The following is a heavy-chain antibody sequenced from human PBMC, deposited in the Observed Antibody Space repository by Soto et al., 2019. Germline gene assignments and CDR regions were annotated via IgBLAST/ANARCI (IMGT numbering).Heavy chain of an antibody. D-gene: IGHD3-9*01. J-gene: IGHJ4*02. CDR3: ARDYDILTGYNYFDY. CDR2: INPNSGGT. V-gene: IGHV1-2*02. Sequence: ASVKVSCKASGYTFTGYYMHWVRQAPGQGLEWMGWINPNSGGTNYAQKFQGRVTMTRDTSISTAYMELSRLRSDDTAVYYCARDYDILTGYNYFDYWGQGTRVTVSS. CDR1: GYTFTGYY.